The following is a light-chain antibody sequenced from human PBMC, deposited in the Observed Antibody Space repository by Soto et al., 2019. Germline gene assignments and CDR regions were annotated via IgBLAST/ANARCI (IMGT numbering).Light chain of an antibody. J-gene: IGLJ1*01. CDR2: GNS. V-gene: IGLV1-40*01. CDR1: SSNIGAGYD. CDR3: QSYDSSLSGFYV. Sequence: QSVLTQPPSVSGAPGQRVTISCTGSSSNIGAGYDVHWYQQLPGTAPKLLIYGNSNRPSGGPDRFSGSKSGTSASLAITGLQAEYEADYYCQSYDSSLSGFYVFGTGTKLTVL.